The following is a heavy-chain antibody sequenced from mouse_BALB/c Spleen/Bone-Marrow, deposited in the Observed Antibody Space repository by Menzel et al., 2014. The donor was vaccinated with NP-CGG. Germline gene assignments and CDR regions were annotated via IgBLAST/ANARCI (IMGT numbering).Heavy chain of an antibody. J-gene: IGHJ2*01. Sequence: EVKLVESGPGLVKPSQTVSLTCTVTGISITTGNYRWSWIRQFPGNKLEWIGYIYYSGTITYNPSLTSRTTITRDTSKNQFFLEMNSLTTEDTATYYCARELYYFDYWGQGTTLTVSS. CDR3: ARELYYFDY. CDR2: IYYSGTI. CDR1: GISITTGNYR. V-gene: IGHV3-5*02.